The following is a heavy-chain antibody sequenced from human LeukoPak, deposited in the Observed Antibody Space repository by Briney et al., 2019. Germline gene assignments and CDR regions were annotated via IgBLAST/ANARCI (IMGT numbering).Heavy chain of an antibody. D-gene: IGHD3-16*01. V-gene: IGHV3-74*01. CDR1: GLTFSNYW. J-gene: IGHJ4*02. Sequence: GGSLRLSCAASGLTFSNYWMHWVRQAPGKGLVWVSRINSDGSATNYADSVKGRFTISGDNAKNTLYLQMSSLRAEDTAVYYCTRDLGGTSWGEWNYWGQGTLVTVSS. CDR3: TRDLGGTSWGEWNY. CDR2: INSDGSAT.